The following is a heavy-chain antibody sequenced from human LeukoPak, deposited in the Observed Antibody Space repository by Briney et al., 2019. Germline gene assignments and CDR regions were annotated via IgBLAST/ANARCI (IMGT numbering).Heavy chain of an antibody. CDR3: AKRSSDSSGYYSYFDY. Sequence: GSLRLSCAASGFTFSSYAMSWVRQAPGKGLEWVSAISGSGGSTYYADSVKGRFTISRDNSKNTLYLQMNSLRAEDTAVYYCAKRSSDSSGYYSYFDYWGQGTLVTVSS. J-gene: IGHJ4*02. D-gene: IGHD3-22*01. CDR1: GFTFSSYA. V-gene: IGHV3-23*01. CDR2: ISGSGGST.